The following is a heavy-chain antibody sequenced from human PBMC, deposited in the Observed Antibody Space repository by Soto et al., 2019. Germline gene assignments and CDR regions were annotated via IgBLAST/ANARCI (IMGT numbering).Heavy chain of an antibody. D-gene: IGHD2-2*01. Sequence: QVQLVQSGAEVKKPGASVKVSCKASGYTFTSYDINWVRQATGQGLEWMGWMNPNSGNTGYAQKFQGRVTMTRNTSISTAYMELNSLRSEDTAVYYCARGSSRYCSSTSCYDDYWGQGTLVTVSS. CDR3: ARGSSRYCSSTSCYDDY. J-gene: IGHJ4*02. CDR2: MNPNSGNT. CDR1: GYTFTSYD. V-gene: IGHV1-8*01.